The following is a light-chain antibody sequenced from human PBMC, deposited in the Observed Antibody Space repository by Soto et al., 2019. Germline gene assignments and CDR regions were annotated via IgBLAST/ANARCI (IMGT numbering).Light chain of an antibody. V-gene: IGLV2-8*01. CDR3: SSYAGSNIVV. CDR2: EVS. J-gene: IGLJ2*01. Sequence: QSALTQPPSASGSPGQSVTISCTGTSSDVGGYNFVYWYQQHPGKAPKLMIYEVSERPSGVPDRFSGSKSGNTASLTVSGLQAEDEAAYDCSSYAGSNIVVFGGGTKLTV. CDR1: SSDVGGYNF.